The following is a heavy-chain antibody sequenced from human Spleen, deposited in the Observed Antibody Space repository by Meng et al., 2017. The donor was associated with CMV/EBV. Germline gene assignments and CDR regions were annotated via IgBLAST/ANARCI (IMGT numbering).Heavy chain of an antibody. D-gene: IGHD3-3*01. Sequence: GESLKISCAASGFTFDDYAMHWVRQAPGKGLEWVSLISWDGGSTYYADSVKGRFTISRDNSKNSLYLQMNSLRAEDTALYYCAKDIAPHDFWSGYYTGMDVWGQGTTVTVSS. CDR1: GFTFDDYA. V-gene: IGHV3-43D*03. CDR2: ISWDGGST. J-gene: IGHJ6*02. CDR3: AKDIAPHDFWSGYYTGMDV.